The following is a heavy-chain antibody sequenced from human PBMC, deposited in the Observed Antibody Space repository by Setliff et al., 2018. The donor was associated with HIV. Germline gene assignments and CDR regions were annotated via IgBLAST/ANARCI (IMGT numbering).Heavy chain of an antibody. CDR1: GYSFSNYH. D-gene: IGHD6-19*01. V-gene: IGHV1-18*04. CDR3: ARFAVAGTKWSDP. J-gene: IGHJ5*02. Sequence: ASVKVSCKASGYSFSNYHLHWVRQAPGQGLEWLGLIHYSVRDNGITKYSQKLQGRVTMTTDTSTGTAYMELRSLRSDDTAVYYCARFAVAGTKWSDPWGQGTLVTVSS. CDR2: IHYSVRDNGIT.